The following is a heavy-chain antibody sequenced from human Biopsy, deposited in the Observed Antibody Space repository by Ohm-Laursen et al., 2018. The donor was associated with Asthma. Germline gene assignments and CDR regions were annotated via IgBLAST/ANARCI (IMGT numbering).Heavy chain of an antibody. J-gene: IGHJ4*02. Sequence: GSLRLSCAASGFTFDDFAMHWVRQAPGKGLEWVSVIYSGGTSHTADSVRGRFTISRDFSKNTLHLQMHSLRVEDTAVYYCARGDSSGWSHYYFDYWGQGTLVTVSS. D-gene: IGHD6-19*01. CDR1: GFTFDDFA. CDR2: IYSGGTS. V-gene: IGHV3-23*03. CDR3: ARGDSSGWSHYYFDY.